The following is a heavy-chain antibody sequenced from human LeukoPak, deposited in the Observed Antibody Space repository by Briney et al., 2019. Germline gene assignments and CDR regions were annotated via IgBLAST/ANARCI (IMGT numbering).Heavy chain of an antibody. CDR1: GFAFSSYW. CDR3: ARGGGYQLLGYYFDY. V-gene: IGHV3-7*03. CDR2: IKQDGSEK. J-gene: IGHJ4*02. D-gene: IGHD2-2*01. Sequence: GGSLRLSCAASGFAFSSYWMSWVRQAPGKGLEWVANIKQDGSEKYYVDSVKGRFTISRDNAKNSLYLQMNSLRAEDTAVYYCARGGGYQLLGYYFDYWGQGTLVTVSS.